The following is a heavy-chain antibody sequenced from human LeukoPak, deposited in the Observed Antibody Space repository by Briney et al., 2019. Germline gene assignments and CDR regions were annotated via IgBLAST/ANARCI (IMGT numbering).Heavy chain of an antibody. D-gene: IGHD3-3*01. J-gene: IGHJ4*02. CDR2: INHSGST. CDR3: ARYDFWSGYPDY. CDR1: GGSFSGYY. Sequence: SETLSLTCAVYGGSFSGYYWSWIRQPPGKGLEWIGEINHSGSTNYNPSLKSRVTISVDTSKNQFSLKLSSVTAADTAVYYCARYDFWSGYPDYWGQGPLVTVSS. V-gene: IGHV4-34*01.